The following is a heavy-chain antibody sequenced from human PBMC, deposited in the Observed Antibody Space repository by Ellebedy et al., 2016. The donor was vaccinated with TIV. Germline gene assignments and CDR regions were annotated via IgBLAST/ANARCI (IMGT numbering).Heavy chain of an antibody. CDR1: GFTFSNYD. CDR2: IGPAGAT. CDR3: ARGYYYSMDV. V-gene: IGHV3-13*01. J-gene: IGHJ6*03. Sequence: GGSLRLSXAASGFTFSNYDMHWVRQAPGKGLEWVSTIGPAGATFYVGSVRGRFTISREDVRNSFYLQMTSLRVGDTAVYYCARGYYYSMDVWGKGTTVIVSS.